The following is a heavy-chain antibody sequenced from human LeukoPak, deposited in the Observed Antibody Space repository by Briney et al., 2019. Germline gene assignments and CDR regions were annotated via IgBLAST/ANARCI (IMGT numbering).Heavy chain of an antibody. J-gene: IGHJ4*02. V-gene: IGHV1-2*02. D-gene: IGHD3-10*01. CDR2: INPKNGGT. CDR3: ATDITALDY. CDR1: GYNFNDYY. Sequence: ASVKVSCKASGYNFNDYYLHWVRQAPGQGLEWMGWINPKNGGTYYAEKFKGRVTMTRDTSITTAYMEVSRLISGDTAVYYCATDITALDYWGQGTLVTVFS.